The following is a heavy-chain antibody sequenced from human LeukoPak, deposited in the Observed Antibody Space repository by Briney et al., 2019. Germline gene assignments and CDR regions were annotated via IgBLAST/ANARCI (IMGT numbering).Heavy chain of an antibody. V-gene: IGHV3-74*01. CDR2: INSDGGST. J-gene: IGHJ4*02. D-gene: IGHD3-3*01. CDR3: ARSRGLLLPDY. Sequence: GGSLRLSCAAPGFTFSSYWMHWVRQAPGKGLVWVSRINSDGGSTSYADSVKGRFTISRDNAKNTLDLQMNSLRAEDTAVYYCARSRGLLLPDYWGQGTLVTVSS. CDR1: GFTFSSYW.